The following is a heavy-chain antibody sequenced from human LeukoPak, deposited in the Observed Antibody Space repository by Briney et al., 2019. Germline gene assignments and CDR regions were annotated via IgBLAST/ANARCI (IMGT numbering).Heavy chain of an antibody. CDR3: AKDADYGDYVAYTNWFDP. D-gene: IGHD4-17*01. CDR2: LSGGGGST. Sequence: PGGSLRLSCAGSGFTFSSKAMSWVRQAPGRGLEWVSVLSGGGGSTLYADSVKGRFTISGDNSKNTLYLQMNSLRAVDAAVYYCAKDADYGDYVAYTNWFDPWGQGTLVTVSS. J-gene: IGHJ5*02. V-gene: IGHV3-23*01. CDR1: GFTFSSKA.